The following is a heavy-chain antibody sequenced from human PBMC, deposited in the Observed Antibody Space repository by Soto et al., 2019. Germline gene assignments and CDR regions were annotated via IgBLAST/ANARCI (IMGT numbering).Heavy chain of an antibody. CDR1: GGSISSSSYY. CDR2: SYYTGST. Sequence: QLQLQESGPGLVKPSETLSLTCTVSGGSISSSSYYWGWIRQPPGKGLEWIGTSYYTGSTYYNPSLNSRVTISVDTAKNQFSLKLSAVTAADTAVYYCARQLMATGTRCFEPWGQGTLVTVSS. CDR3: ARQLMATGTRCFEP. V-gene: IGHV4-39*01. J-gene: IGHJ5*02. D-gene: IGHD4-17*01.